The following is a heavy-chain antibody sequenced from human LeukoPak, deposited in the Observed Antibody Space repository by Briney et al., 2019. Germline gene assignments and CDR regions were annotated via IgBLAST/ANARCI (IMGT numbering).Heavy chain of an antibody. D-gene: IGHD6-6*01. CDR1: GGTFSSYT. Sequence: GSSVKVSCKASGGTFSSYTISWVRQAPGQGLEWRGRIIPILGIANYAQKFQGRVTITADKSTSTAYMELSSLRSEDTAVYYCARARGIAARPWWYWGQGTLVTVSS. V-gene: IGHV1-69*02. CDR3: ARARGIAARPWWY. CDR2: IIPILGIA. J-gene: IGHJ4*02.